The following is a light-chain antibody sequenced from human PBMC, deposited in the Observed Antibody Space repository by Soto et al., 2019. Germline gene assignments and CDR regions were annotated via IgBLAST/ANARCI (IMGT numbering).Light chain of an antibody. CDR2: GAS. J-gene: IGKJ4*01. CDR1: QNVNIN. Sequence: EIVMTQSPVTLSVSPGERVTLSCRASQNVNINLAWYQQRPGQAPRVLIYGASNRASGIPDRFSGSGSGTDFTLTISSLSPDDFALYSCEQYKDWPPLSFGEWNMVEIK. V-gene: IGKV3D-15*01. CDR3: EQYKDWPPLS.